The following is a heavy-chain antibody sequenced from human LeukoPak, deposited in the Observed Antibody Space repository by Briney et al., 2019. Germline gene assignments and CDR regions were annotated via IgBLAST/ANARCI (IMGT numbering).Heavy chain of an antibody. CDR1: GGSFSGYY. V-gene: IGHV4-34*01. J-gene: IGHJ3*02. CDR3: ARGGILRYFDWLLPPHDAFDI. D-gene: IGHD3-9*01. Sequence: SETLSLTCAVYGGSFSGYYWSWIPQPPGKGLEWIGEINHSGSTNYNPSLKSRVTISVDTSKNQFSLKLSSVTAADTAVYYCARGGILRYFDWLLPPHDAFDIWGQGTMVTVSS. CDR2: INHSGST.